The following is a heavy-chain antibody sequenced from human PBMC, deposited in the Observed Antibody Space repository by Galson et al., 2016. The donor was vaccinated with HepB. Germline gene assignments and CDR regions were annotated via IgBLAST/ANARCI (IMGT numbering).Heavy chain of an antibody. CDR2: IYGGGTT. Sequence: SLRLSCAASGFTFSNYWMTWVRQAPGKGPEWVSVIYGGGTTYFADSVKGRFTMSRDTSKNTLYLQMNSLRAEDTAVYYCASHGGSPSGLLGATEGLDYWGLGTLVTVSS. CDR3: ASHGGSPSGLLGATEGLDY. V-gene: IGHV3-53*01. D-gene: IGHD3-16*01. J-gene: IGHJ4*02. CDR1: GFTFSNYW.